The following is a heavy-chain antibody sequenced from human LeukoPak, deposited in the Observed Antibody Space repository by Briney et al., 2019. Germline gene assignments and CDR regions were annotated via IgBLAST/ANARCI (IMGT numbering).Heavy chain of an antibody. J-gene: IGHJ4*02. D-gene: IGHD4-17*01. V-gene: IGHV4-31*03. CDR1: GGSISSGGYY. Sequence: SQTLSLTCTVSGGSISSGGYYWSWLRQHPGKGLEWIGYIYYSGSTYYNPSLKSRVTISVDTSKNQFSLKLSSVTAADTAVYYCERVSRPYGDPEAYFDYWGQGTLVTVSS. CDR2: IYYSGST. CDR3: ERVSRPYGDPEAYFDY.